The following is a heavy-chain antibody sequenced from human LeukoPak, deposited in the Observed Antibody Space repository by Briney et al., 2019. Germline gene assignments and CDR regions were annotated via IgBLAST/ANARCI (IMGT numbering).Heavy chain of an antibody. Sequence: ASVKLSCKASGYTFTGYDMHCVRQAPGQGVEWMGWINPNSGGTNYAQKFQGRVTMTRDTSISTAYMELSRLRSDDTAVYYCASPPYYYDSSGYFDLWGRGTLVTVSS. CDR1: GYTFTGYD. V-gene: IGHV1-2*02. D-gene: IGHD3-22*01. CDR2: INPNSGGT. J-gene: IGHJ2*01. CDR3: ASPPYYYDSSGYFDL.